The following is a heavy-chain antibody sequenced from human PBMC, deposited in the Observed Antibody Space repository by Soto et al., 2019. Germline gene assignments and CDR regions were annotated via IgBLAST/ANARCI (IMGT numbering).Heavy chain of an antibody. D-gene: IGHD3-9*01. CDR3: ANEGQYDTLPGYYFY. V-gene: IGHV3-23*01. CDR1: GFTFGNYA. Sequence: PGGSLRLAGVAGGFTFGNYAMRWVRQAPGSGLEWVPSFSRTGDKTYHADSVQGRFTVSRDNSKNTLYMKMNSLRAEHKAVYFSANEGQYDTLPGYYFYCGQGTLVTVSS. CDR2: FSRTGDKT. J-gene: IGHJ4*02.